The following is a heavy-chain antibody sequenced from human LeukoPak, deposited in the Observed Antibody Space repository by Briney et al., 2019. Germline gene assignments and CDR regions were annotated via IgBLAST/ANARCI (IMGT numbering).Heavy chain of an antibody. J-gene: IGHJ4*02. D-gene: IGHD6-13*01. V-gene: IGHV4-34*01. CDR1: GGSFSGYY. CDR3: ARGLPETIAAAGTGDY. CDR2: INHSGST. Sequence: SETLSLTCAVYGGSFSGYYWSWIRQPPGKGLEWIGEINHSGSTIYNPSLKSRVTISVDTSKNQFSLKLSSVTAADTAVYYCARGLPETIAAAGTGDYWGQGTLVTVSS.